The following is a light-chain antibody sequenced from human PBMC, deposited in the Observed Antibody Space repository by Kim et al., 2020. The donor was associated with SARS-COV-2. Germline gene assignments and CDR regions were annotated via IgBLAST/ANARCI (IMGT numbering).Light chain of an antibody. CDR1: QNIYSH. CDR3: HQYSGLSWT. CDR2: KAS. V-gene: IGKV1-5*03. J-gene: IGKJ1*01. Sequence: ASVGDRVTITCRASQNIYSHLAWFQQKPGKAPKLLIYKASTLESGVPSRFSGSESGTEFTLTISSLQSDDFATYFCHQYSGLSWTFGQGTKVDIK.